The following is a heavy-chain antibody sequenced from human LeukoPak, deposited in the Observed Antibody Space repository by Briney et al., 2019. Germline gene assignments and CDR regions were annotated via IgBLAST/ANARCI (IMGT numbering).Heavy chain of an antibody. CDR2: ISGSGDRI. CDR1: GFTFNDYY. Sequence: GGSLRLSCAASGFTFNDYYMSWIRQAPGEGLEWISYISGSGDRIYYADSVKGRFTISRDNSKNTLYLQMNSLRAEDTAVYYCARGSIAVAGTSPPFDYWGQGTLVTVSS. D-gene: IGHD6-19*01. J-gene: IGHJ4*02. CDR3: ARGSIAVAGTSPPFDY. V-gene: IGHV3-11*04.